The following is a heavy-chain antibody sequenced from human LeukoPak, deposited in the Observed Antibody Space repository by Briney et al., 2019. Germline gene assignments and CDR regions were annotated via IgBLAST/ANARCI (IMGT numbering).Heavy chain of an antibody. V-gene: IGHV3-23*01. CDR2: ISGSGGST. Sequence: GGSLRLSCAASGFTFSSYAMSWVRQAPGKGLEWVSAISGSGGSTYSADSVKGRFTISRDNSKNTLYLQMNSLRAEDTAVYYCAKDGGGYTLAGYYFDYWGQGTLVTVSS. J-gene: IGHJ4*02. CDR1: GFTFSSYA. D-gene: IGHD5-12*01. CDR3: AKDGGGYTLAGYYFDY.